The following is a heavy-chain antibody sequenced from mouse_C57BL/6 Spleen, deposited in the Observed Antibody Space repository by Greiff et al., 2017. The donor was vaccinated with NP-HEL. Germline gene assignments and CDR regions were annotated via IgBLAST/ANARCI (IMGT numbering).Heavy chain of an antibody. CDR2: IDPSDSYT. Sequence: QVQLQQPGAELVMPGASVKLSCKASGYTFTSYWMHWVKQRPGQGLEWIGEIDPSDSYTNYNQKFKGKSTLTVDKSSSTAYMQLSSLTSEDSAVYCCARDYGNLYAMDYWGQGTSVTVSS. CDR1: GYTFTSYW. D-gene: IGHD2-1*01. CDR3: ARDYGNLYAMDY. V-gene: IGHV1-69*01. J-gene: IGHJ4*01.